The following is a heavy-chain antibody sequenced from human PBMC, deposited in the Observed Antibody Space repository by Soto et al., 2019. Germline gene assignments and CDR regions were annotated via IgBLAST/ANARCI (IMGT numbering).Heavy chain of an antibody. D-gene: IGHD2-2*01. Sequence: GGSLRLSCAASGFTFSSYGMHWVRQAPGKGLEWVSAINDVGGSKYYADSVKGRFTISRDNSKNTLYLQMNSLRVEDTAVYYCAKGRGPAAYYFDYWGQGTVVTVSS. J-gene: IGHJ4*02. CDR2: INDVGGSK. CDR3: AKGRGPAAYYFDY. CDR1: GFTFSSYG. V-gene: IGHV3-23*01.